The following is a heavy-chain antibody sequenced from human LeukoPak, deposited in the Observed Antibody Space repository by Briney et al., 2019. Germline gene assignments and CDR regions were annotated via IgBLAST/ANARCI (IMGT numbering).Heavy chain of an antibody. Sequence: PGGSLRLSCAASGFTFSSYAISWVRQAPGKGLEWVSGISWNSGSIGYADSVKGRFTISRDNAKNSLYLQMNSLRAEDTALYYCAKAKSNPITMVRGVLTYYFDYWGQGTLVTVSS. CDR1: GFTFSSYA. V-gene: IGHV3-9*01. D-gene: IGHD3-10*01. CDR2: ISWNSGSI. CDR3: AKAKSNPITMVRGVLTYYFDY. J-gene: IGHJ4*02.